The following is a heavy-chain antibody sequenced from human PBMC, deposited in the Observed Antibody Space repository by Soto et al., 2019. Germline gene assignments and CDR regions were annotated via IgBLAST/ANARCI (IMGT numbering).Heavy chain of an antibody. V-gene: IGHV4-38-2*02. CDR3: ARDLNSGYDSYYFDY. D-gene: IGHD3-22*01. CDR2: IDYSGKT. Sequence: WETLSLTCSVSGYLISSGYYWGWVRQTPGKGLEWLGSIDYSGKTYKNPSLKSRVSASVDLSQNQFSLNLRSVTAADTAVYFCARDLNSGYDSYYFDYWGQGTLVTVSS. CDR1: GYLISSGYY. J-gene: IGHJ4*02.